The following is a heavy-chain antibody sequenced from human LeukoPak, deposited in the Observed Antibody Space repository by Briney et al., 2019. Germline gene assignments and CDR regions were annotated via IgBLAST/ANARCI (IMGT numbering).Heavy chain of an antibody. CDR3: ARGGQSKYDSSGYLNYFDY. J-gene: IGHJ4*02. D-gene: IGHD3-22*01. CDR2: ISSNGGST. Sequence: GGSLRLPCAASGFTFSSYVMYWVRQAPGKGLEYVSSISSNGGSTYYANSVKGRFTISRDNSKNTLYLQMGSLRAEDMAVYYCARGGQSKYDSSGYLNYFDYWGQGTLVTVSS. V-gene: IGHV3-64*01. CDR1: GFTFSSYV.